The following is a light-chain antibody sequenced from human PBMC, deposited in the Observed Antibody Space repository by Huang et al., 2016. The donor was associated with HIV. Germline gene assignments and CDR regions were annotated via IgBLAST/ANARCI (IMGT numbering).Light chain of an antibody. CDR2: GAS. CDR1: QSVSSN. Sequence: DIVMTQSPATLSLSPGERAILFCRASQSVSSNVAWYHQKPGQAPRRLIYGASSRGTSDQPRFSGSGSGTEFALTISSLQSEDFAVYYCQQYNNWPGFTFGPGTKVDIK. V-gene: IGKV3-15*01. J-gene: IGKJ3*01. CDR3: QQYNNWPGFT.